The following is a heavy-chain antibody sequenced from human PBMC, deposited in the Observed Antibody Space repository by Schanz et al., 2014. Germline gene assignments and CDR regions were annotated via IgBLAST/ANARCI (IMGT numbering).Heavy chain of an antibody. J-gene: IGHJ4*02. CDR1: GDTFSKYN. Sequence: QVQLVQSGAEVKKPGSSVKVSCQAFGDTFSKYNIMWVRQVPGQGLEWMGWISAYNGNTNYAQKLQGRVTMTTDTSTSTAYMELRSLRSDDTAVYYCARGGYSSGWYDRDIAHFDYWGQGTLVTVSS. CDR3: ARGGYSSGWYDRDIAHFDY. D-gene: IGHD6-19*01. V-gene: IGHV1-18*04. CDR2: ISAYNGNT.